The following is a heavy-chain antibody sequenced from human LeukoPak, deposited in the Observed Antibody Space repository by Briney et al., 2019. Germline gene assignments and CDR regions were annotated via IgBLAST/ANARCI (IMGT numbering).Heavy chain of an antibody. D-gene: IGHD3-16*01. CDR2: IYYSGST. CDR1: GGSINSYY. Sequence: PSETLSLTCTVSGGSINSYYWSWIRQPPGRGLEWIGDIYYSGSTIYNPSPKSRVTISADTSENQFSLNLRSVTAADTAVYYCARIDYATFDCWGPGTLVTVSS. CDR3: ARIDYATFDC. V-gene: IGHV4-59*01. J-gene: IGHJ4*02.